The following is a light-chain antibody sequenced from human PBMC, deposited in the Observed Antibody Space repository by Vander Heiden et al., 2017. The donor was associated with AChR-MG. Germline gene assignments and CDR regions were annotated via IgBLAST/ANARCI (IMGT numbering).Light chain of an antibody. CDR1: SRDVGAYNY. CDR2: DVS. Sequence: QSALTQPVSVSGSPGQSITISCTGTSRDVGAYNYVSWYQQHPGKAPKLMIFDVSNRPSGVSNRFSGSKSGNTASLTISWLQAEDEADYYCSSYTSSSSTLFVFGTGTKVTVL. CDR3: SSYTSSSSTLFV. V-gene: IGLV2-14*03. J-gene: IGLJ1*01.